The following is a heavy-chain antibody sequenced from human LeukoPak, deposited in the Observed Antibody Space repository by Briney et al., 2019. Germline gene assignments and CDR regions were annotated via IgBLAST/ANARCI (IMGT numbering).Heavy chain of an antibody. CDR1: GGSISSYSYY. V-gene: IGHV4-39*01. CDR3: ARRRYSGSYPVWTFDY. J-gene: IGHJ4*02. CDR2: IYYSGST. D-gene: IGHD1-26*01. Sequence: SETLSLTCTVSGGSISSYSYYWGWIRQPPGKGLEWIGTIYYSGSTHYNPSLKSRVTISVDTSKNQFSLKLNSVTAADTAVYYCARRRYSGSYPVWTFDYWGQGTLVTVSS.